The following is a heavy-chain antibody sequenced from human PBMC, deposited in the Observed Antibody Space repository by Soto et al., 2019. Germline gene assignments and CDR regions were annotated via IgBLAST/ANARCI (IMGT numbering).Heavy chain of an antibody. V-gene: IGHV3-30*18. J-gene: IGHJ4*02. D-gene: IGHD6-19*01. CDR1: GFTFSSYG. CDR2: ISYDGSNK. CDR3: AKDRGAVAAYFDY. Sequence: QVQLVESGGGVVQPGRSLRLSCAASGFTFSSYGMHWVRQAPGKGLEWVAVISYDGSNKYYVDSVKGRFTISRDNSKNTLDLPMNSLRAEDTAVYYFAKDRGAVAAYFDYWGQGTLVTVSS.